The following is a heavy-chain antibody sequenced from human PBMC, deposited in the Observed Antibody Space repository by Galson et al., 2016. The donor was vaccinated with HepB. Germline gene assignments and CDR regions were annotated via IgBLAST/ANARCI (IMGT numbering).Heavy chain of an antibody. Sequence: SLRLSCAASGFPFGSYAMSWVRQTPGKGLEWVSAIGNNAKTYYADSVLGRFSISRDNFKSTLYLQMNRLRVEDTALYYCAREDHQWLIRVDYWGQGAPVTVSS. D-gene: IGHD5-12*01. CDR2: IGNNAKT. J-gene: IGHJ4*02. CDR3: AREDHQWLIRVDY. V-gene: IGHV3-23*01. CDR1: GFPFGSYA.